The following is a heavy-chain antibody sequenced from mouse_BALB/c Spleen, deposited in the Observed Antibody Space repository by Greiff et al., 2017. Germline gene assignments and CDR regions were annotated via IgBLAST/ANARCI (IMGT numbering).Heavy chain of an antibody. V-gene: IGHV1-14*01. D-gene: IGHD2-2*01. CDR1: GYTFTSYV. J-gene: IGHJ2*01. CDR2: INPYNDGT. CDR3: ALIYYGHDGGYFDY. Sequence: VQLKESGPELVKPGASVKMSCKASGYTFTSYVMHWVKQKPGQGLEWIGYINPYNDGTKYNEKFKGKATLTSDKSSSTAYMELSSLTSEDSAVYYCALIYYGHDGGYFDYWGQGTTLTVSS.